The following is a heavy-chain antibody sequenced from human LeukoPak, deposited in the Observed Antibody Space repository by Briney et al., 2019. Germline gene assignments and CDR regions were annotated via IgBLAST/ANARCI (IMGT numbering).Heavy chain of an antibody. J-gene: IGHJ5*02. D-gene: IGHD2-2*01. CDR3: AIRYCSSTSRCEGGNWFDP. CDR2: IYHSGST. V-gene: IGHV4-38-2*02. CDR1: GYSISSGYY. Sequence: KPSETLSLTCTVSGYSISSGYYWGWIRQPPGKGLEWIGSIYHSGSTYYNPSLKSRVTISVDTSKNQFSLKLSSVTAADTAVYYCAIRYCSSTSRCEGGNWFDPWGQGTLVTVSS.